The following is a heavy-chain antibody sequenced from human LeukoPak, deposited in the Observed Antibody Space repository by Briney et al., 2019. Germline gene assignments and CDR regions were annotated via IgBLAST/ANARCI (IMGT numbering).Heavy chain of an antibody. CDR1: GYTFTGYY. J-gene: IGHJ4*02. CDR2: INPNSGGT. Sequence: ASVKASCKASGYTFTGYYMHWVRQAPGQGLEWMGWINPNSGGTNYAQKFQGWVTMTRDTSISTAYMELSRLRSDDTAVYYCARGDSYGAEKDFDYWGQGTLVTVSS. V-gene: IGHV1-2*04. CDR3: ARGDSYGAEKDFDY. D-gene: IGHD5-18*01.